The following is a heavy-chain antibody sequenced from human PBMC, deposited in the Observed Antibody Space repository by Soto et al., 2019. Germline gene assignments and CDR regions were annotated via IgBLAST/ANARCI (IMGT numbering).Heavy chain of an antibody. Sequence: QVQLVQSGAEVKMPGSSVNVSCKTSGGVFSTYVITWVRQAPGQGLEWMGQIVPIFGTVKYAQKFQGRVTLTADKGTRTAYMELSGLRFEDTAVYYCVREGSHHSGNSGPWSDPWGQGSLVSVSS. CDR3: VREGSHHSGNSGPWSDP. V-gene: IGHV1-69*06. CDR2: IVPIFGTV. D-gene: IGHD3-22*01. CDR1: GGVFSTYV. J-gene: IGHJ5*02.